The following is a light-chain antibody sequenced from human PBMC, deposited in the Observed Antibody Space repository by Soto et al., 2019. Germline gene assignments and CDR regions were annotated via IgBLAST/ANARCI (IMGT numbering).Light chain of an antibody. CDR3: QQYNNWPLT. V-gene: IGKV3-15*01. J-gene: IGKJ3*01. CDR1: QSVRDN. Sequence: EVVMTQSPATLSVSPGERVTLSCRASQSVRDNLAWYQQKPGQPPRLLIYGASTRATGLPARFSGSGSGTAITLTNLSLQSEAFADYYCQQYNNWPLTFGPGTKVDL. CDR2: GAS.